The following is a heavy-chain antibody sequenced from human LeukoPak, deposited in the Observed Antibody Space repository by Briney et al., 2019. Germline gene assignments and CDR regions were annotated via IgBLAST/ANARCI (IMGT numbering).Heavy chain of an antibody. D-gene: IGHD1-26*01. CDR1: GGSISSYY. CDR2: IYYSGST. V-gene: IGHV4-59*01. J-gene: IGHJ3*02. CDR3: ARDLTSGSYLLTPPRDAFDI. Sequence: SETLSLTCTVSGGSISSYYWSWIRQSPGKGLEWIGYIYYSGSTNYNPSLKSRVTISVDTSKNQFSLKLSSVTAADTAVYYCARDLTSGSYLLTPPRDAFDIWGQGTMVTVSS.